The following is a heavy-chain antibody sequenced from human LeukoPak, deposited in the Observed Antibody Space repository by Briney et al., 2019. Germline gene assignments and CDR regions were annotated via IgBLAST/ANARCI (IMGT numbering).Heavy chain of an antibody. Sequence: PSETLSHTCTVSGGSISSYYWSWIRQPPGKGLEWIGYIYYSGSTNYNPSLKSRVTISVDTSKNQFSLKLSSVTAADTAVYYCARVDSSGWYVGDIWGQGTMVTVSS. CDR3: ARVDSSGWYVGDI. CDR1: GGSISSYY. V-gene: IGHV4-59*01. J-gene: IGHJ3*02. CDR2: IYYSGST. D-gene: IGHD6-19*01.